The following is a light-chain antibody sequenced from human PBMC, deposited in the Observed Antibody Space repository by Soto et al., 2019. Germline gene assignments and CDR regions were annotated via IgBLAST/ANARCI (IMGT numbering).Light chain of an antibody. Sequence: EIVLTQSPATLSLSPGERATLSCRASQSVSSYLAWYQQKPGQAPRLLIYDASNRATGMPARFSVCGSGTDFTVTISSLKPEDFAVYYCQQRSNWLITFSEGTRLEIK. CDR3: QQRSNWLIT. J-gene: IGKJ5*01. CDR2: DAS. V-gene: IGKV3-11*01. CDR1: QSVSSY.